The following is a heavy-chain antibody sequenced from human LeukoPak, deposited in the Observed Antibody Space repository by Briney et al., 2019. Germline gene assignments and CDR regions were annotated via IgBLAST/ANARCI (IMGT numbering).Heavy chain of an antibody. J-gene: IGHJ5*02. CDR1: GGSLGTYH. Sequence: SETLSLTCTVSGGSLGTYHWSWIRQPPGKGLEWIGYINFSGTTNYNPSLKSRVSISVDTSKNQFSLRLSSVTAAGTAVYYCARGTMMVGPWGQGTQVTVSS. V-gene: IGHV4-59*01. CDR3: ARGTMMVGP. D-gene: IGHD3-22*01. CDR2: INFSGTT.